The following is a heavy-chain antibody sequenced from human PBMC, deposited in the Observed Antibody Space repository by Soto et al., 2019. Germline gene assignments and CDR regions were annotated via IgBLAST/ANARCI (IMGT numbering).Heavy chain of an antibody. CDR2: ISSSSSYI. CDR1: GFTFSSYS. D-gene: IGHD3-22*01. CDR3: ARDIDYYDSSGYYRDY. V-gene: IGHV3-21*01. Sequence: EVQLEESGGGLVKPGGSLRLSCAASGFTFSSYSMNWVRQAPGKGLEWVSSISSSSSYIYYADSVKGRFTISRDNAKNSLCLQMNSLRAEDTAVYYCARDIDYYDSSGYYRDYWGQGTLVTVSS. J-gene: IGHJ4*02.